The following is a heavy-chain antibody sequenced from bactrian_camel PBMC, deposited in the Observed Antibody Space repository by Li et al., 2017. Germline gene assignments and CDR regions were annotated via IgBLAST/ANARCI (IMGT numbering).Heavy chain of an antibody. CDR1: GFTRVSGA. CDR2: IYTGFGST. V-gene: IGHV3S40*01. D-gene: IGHD6*01. CDR3: TAGHGGKYGGSWSLDARGFNY. J-gene: IGHJ4*01. Sequence: VQLVESGGDPVQAGGSLRLSCAASGFTRVSGAMAWFRQAPGKEREGIATIYTGFGSTFYANSVKGRFTVSLDKAKNTVFLQMGSLKPEDTAMYYCTAGHGGKYGGSWSLDARGFNYWGLGTQVTVS.